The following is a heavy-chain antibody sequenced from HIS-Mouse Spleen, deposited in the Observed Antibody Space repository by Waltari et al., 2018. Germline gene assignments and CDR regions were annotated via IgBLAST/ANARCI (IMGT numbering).Heavy chain of an antibody. Sequence: QVQLVQSGAEVKKPGASVKVSCKASGYTFTGYYMHWVRQAPGQGLEWMGWINPNSGGKNYAQKFQGRVTMTRDTSISTAYMELSRLRSDDTAVYYCARIECGGSYQNFDYWGQGTLVTVSS. V-gene: IGHV1-2*02. CDR1: GYTFTGYY. CDR2: INPNSGGK. CDR3: ARIECGGSYQNFDY. D-gene: IGHD1-26*01. J-gene: IGHJ4*02.